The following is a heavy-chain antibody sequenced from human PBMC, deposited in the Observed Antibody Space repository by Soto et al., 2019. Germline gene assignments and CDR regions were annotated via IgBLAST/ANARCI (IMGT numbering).Heavy chain of an antibody. D-gene: IGHD6-6*01. Sequence: SEILSVTNCVEGGSCRVYDWSWIRQPQGKGLEWIGEINHSGSTNYNPSLKSRVTISVDTSKNQFSLKLSSVTAADTAVYYCARGRPYSSSADYFDYWGQGTLVTVSS. V-gene: IGHV4-34*01. CDR1: GGSCRVYD. CDR3: ARGRPYSSSADYFDY. CDR2: INHSGST. J-gene: IGHJ4*02.